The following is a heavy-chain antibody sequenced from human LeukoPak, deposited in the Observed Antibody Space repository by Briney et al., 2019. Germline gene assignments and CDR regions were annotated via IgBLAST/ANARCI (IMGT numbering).Heavy chain of an antibody. V-gene: IGHV3-15*01. CDR1: GFTFSNAW. CDR3: TTDPEYCSGGSCRYYFDY. CDR2: IKSKTDGGTT. D-gene: IGHD2-15*01. J-gene: IGHJ4*02. Sequence: GGSLRLSCAASGFTFSNAWMSWVRQAPGKGLEWVGRIKSKTDGGTTDYAAPVKGRFTISRDDSKNTLYLQMNSLKTEDTAVYYCTTDPEYCSGGSCRYYFDYWGQGTLVTVSS.